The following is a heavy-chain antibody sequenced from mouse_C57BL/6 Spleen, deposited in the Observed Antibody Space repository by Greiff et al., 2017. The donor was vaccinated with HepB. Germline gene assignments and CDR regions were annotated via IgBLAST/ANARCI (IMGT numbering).Heavy chain of an antibody. CDR2: IYPGGGYT. CDR1: GYTFTNYW. J-gene: IGHJ3*01. V-gene: IGHV1-63*01. Sequence: VKLMESGAELVRPGTSVKMSCKASGYTFTNYWIGWAKQRPGHGLEWIGDIYPGGGYTNYNEKFKGKATLTADKSSSTAYMQFSSLTSEDSAIYYCARRGDGAWFAYWGQGTLVTVSA. CDR3: ARRGDGAWFAY.